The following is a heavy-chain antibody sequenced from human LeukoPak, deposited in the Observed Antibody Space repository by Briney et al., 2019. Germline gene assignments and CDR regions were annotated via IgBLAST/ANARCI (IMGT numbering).Heavy chain of an antibody. J-gene: IGHJ4*02. V-gene: IGHV1-69-2*01. CDR1: GYTFTDYY. CDR3: EMSPRVVLAAMRDFDY. D-gene: IGHD2-2*01. CDR2: VDPEDGET. Sequence: ASVKVSCKVSGYTFTDYYMHWVQQAPGKGLEWMGLVDPEDGETIYAEKFQGRVTITADTSTDTAYMELSSLRSEDTAVYYCEMSPRVVLAAMRDFDYWGQGTLVTVSS.